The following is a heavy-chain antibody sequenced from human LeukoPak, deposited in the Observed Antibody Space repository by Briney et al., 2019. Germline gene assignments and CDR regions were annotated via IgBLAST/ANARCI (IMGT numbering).Heavy chain of an antibody. CDR2: ISAFNGNT. CDR1: GYTFTSYG. D-gene: IGHD3-10*01. Sequence: ASVKVSCKASGYTFTSYGISWVRQAPGQGLEWMGWISAFNGNTNYAQKLQGRVTMTTDTSTSTAYMELSSLRSDDTAVYYCARVWFGELLLLRYYYYMDVWGKGTTVTVSS. J-gene: IGHJ6*03. V-gene: IGHV1-18*01. CDR3: ARVWFGELLLLRYYYYMDV.